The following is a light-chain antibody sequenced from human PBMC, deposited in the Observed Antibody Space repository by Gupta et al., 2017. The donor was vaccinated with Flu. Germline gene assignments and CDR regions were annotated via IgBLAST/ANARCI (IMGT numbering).Light chain of an antibody. V-gene: IGKV4-1*01. Sequence: DIVMTQSPDSLAVSLGERATIHCKSSQSVLYSSNNKNYLAWYQQKPGQPPKLLIYWASTRESGVPDRFSGSGSVTDFTLTIISLHAEDVAVYYFHQYYSTPSSFGQGTKLEIK. CDR2: WAS. CDR1: QSVLYSSNNKNY. CDR3: HQYYSTPSS. J-gene: IGKJ2*03.